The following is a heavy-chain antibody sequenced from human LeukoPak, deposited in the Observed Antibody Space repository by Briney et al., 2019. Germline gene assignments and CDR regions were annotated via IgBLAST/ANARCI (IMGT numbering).Heavy chain of an antibody. CDR3: ARSSYYDILTGYPLLDY. V-gene: IGHV3-23*01. D-gene: IGHD3-9*01. Sequence: GGSLRLSCAASGFTFSSYAMSWVRQAPGKGLEWVSAISGSGGGTYYADSVKGRFTISRDNSKNTLYLQMNSLRAEDTAVYYCARSSYYDILTGYPLLDYWGQGTLVTVSS. CDR2: ISGSGGGT. J-gene: IGHJ4*02. CDR1: GFTFSSYA.